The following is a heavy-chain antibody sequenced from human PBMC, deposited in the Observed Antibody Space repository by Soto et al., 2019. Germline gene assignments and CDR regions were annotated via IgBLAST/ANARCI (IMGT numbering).Heavy chain of an antibody. Sequence: GGSLRLSCAASGFTFSDYYMSWIRQAPGKGLEWVSYISSSGSTIYYADSVKGRFTISRDNAKNSLYLQMNSLRAEDTAVYYCARDSVTTLNRIDYWGQGTLVTVSS. CDR3: ARDSVTTLNRIDY. D-gene: IGHD4-17*01. V-gene: IGHV3-11*01. CDR2: ISSSGSTI. J-gene: IGHJ4*02. CDR1: GFTFSDYY.